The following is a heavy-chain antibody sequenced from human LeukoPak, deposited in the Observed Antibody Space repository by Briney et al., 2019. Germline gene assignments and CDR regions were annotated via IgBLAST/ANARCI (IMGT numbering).Heavy chain of an antibody. D-gene: IGHD6-13*01. CDR2: INPSGGST. J-gene: IGHJ4*02. CDR3: AKLAAAGTAHYYFDY. CDR1: GYTFTSYH. Sequence: VASVKVSCKASGYTFTSYHMHWVRQAPGQGREIMGIINPSGGSTTYAQKFQGRVTMTRDTSTSTVYMELSSLRSEDTAVYYCAKLAAAGTAHYYFDYWGQGTLVTVSS. V-gene: IGHV1-46*01.